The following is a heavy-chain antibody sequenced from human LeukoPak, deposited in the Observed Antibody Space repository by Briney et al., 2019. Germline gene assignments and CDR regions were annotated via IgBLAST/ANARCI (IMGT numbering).Heavy chain of an antibody. V-gene: IGHV3-21*01. J-gene: IGHJ5*02. D-gene: IGHD3-9*01. CDR2: ISSSSSYI. Sequence: GGSLRLSCAASGFTFSSYSMNWVRQAPGKGLEWVSSISSSSSYIYYADSVKGRFTISRDNAKNSLYLQMNSLRAEDTAVYYCARDARYFVNNWFDPWGQGTLVTVST. CDR3: ARDARYFVNNWFDP. CDR1: GFTFSSYS.